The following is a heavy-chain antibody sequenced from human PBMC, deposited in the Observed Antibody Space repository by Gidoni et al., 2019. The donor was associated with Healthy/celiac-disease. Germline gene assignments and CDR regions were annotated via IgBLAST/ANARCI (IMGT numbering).Heavy chain of an antibody. D-gene: IGHD6-6*01. Sequence: STYYNPSLKSRVTISVDTSKNQFSLKLSSVTAADTAVYYCARQKQLVAFDYWGQGTLVTVSS. CDR3: ARQKQLVAFDY. CDR2: ST. J-gene: IGHJ4*02. V-gene: IGHV4-39*01.